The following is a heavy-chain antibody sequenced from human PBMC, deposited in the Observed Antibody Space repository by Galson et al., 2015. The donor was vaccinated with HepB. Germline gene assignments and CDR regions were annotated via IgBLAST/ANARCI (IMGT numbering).Heavy chain of an antibody. Sequence: SLRLSCAASGFTFPNYAMAWVRQAPGKGLEWVSGITHSGGVTYYADSVKGRFTISRDNSKNTLYLQMNSLRVEDTAVYYCAKDIEYYDSNSFDPWGQGTLVTVSS. CDR3: AKDIEYYDSNSFDP. J-gene: IGHJ5*02. D-gene: IGHD3-22*01. CDR1: GFTFPNYA. CDR2: ITHSGGVT. V-gene: IGHV3-23*01.